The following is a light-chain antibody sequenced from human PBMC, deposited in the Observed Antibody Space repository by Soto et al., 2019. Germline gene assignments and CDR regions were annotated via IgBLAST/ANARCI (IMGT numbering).Light chain of an antibody. Sequence: VLTQSPGTLSLSPGDSATLSCRDSQSVSNNYLAWYQQKPGQAPRLLIYGASNRATGIRDRFSGSGSGTEFTLTIRRLEPEDFAVYYCKQYGSSGTXGQGTKVDIK. CDR1: QSVSNNY. J-gene: IGKJ1*01. CDR3: KQYGSSGT. CDR2: GAS. V-gene: IGKV3-20*01.